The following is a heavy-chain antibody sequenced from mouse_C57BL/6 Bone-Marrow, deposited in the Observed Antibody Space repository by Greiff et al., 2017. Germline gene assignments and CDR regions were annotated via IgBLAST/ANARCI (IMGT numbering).Heavy chain of an antibody. J-gene: IGHJ3*01. CDR3: TRSPYYGSSPWFAY. CDR2: IYPGNSDT. CDR1: GYTFTSYW. Sequence: EVQLQQSGTVLARPGASVKMSCKTSGYTFTSYWMHWVKQRPGQGLEWIGAIYPGNSDTSYNQKFKGKAKLTAVTSASTAYMELSSLTNEDSAVYYCTRSPYYGSSPWFAYWGQGTLVTVSA. D-gene: IGHD1-1*01. V-gene: IGHV1-5*01.